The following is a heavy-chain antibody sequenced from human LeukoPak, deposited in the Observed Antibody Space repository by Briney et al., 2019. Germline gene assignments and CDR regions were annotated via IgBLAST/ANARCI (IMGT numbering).Heavy chain of an antibody. CDR2: ISSSGSTI. Sequence: PGGSLRLSCAASGFTFSSYEMNWVRQAPGKGLEWVSYISSSGSTIYYADSVKGRFTISRDNAKNSLYLQMNSLRAEDTAVYYCARARRERDAFDIWGQGTMVTVSS. CDR1: GFTFSSYE. J-gene: IGHJ3*02. D-gene: IGHD5-24*01. CDR3: ARARRERDAFDI. V-gene: IGHV3-48*03.